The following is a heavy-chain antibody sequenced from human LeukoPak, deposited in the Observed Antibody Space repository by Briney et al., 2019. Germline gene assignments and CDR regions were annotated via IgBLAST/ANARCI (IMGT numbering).Heavy chain of an antibody. J-gene: IGHJ5*02. CDR3: ARGISIAAAGLDWFDP. Sequence: GGSLRLSCAASGFTFSSYWMSWVRQAPGKGLEWVANIKQDGSEKYYVDSVKGRFTISRDNAKNSLYLQMNSLRAEDTAVYYCARGISIAAAGLDWFDPWGQGTLVTVSS. CDR2: IKQDGSEK. V-gene: IGHV3-7*01. D-gene: IGHD6-13*01. CDR1: GFTFSSYW.